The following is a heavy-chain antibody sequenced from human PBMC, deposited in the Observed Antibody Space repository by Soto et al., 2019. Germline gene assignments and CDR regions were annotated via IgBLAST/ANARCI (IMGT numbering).Heavy chain of an antibody. V-gene: IGHV3-48*01. J-gene: IGHJ4*02. D-gene: IGHD2-8*01. Sequence: GGSLRLSCAASGFTFSSYSMNWVRQAPGKGLEWVSYISSSSSTIYYVDSVRGRFTISRDNAKNSLYLQMNSLRAEDTAVYYCARIRASEEAGGAPNIDYWGQGTMGTVSS. CDR3: ARIRASEEAGGAPNIDY. CDR2: ISSSSSTI. CDR1: GFTFSSYS.